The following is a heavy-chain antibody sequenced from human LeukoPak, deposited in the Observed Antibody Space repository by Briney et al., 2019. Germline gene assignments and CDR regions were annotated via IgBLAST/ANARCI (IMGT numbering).Heavy chain of an antibody. J-gene: IGHJ4*02. CDR1: GFTFSSYW. CDR2: ISTTSTYI. CDR3: SRDRLGGLDY. V-gene: IGHV3-21*01. Sequence: GGSLRLSCAASGFTFSSYWMSWVRQAPGKGLEWVSSISTTSTYIFYADSLKGRFTISRDNAKTSVYLQMNSLRPEDTAVYYCSRDRLGGLDYWGQGTLVTVSS. D-gene: IGHD5-12*01.